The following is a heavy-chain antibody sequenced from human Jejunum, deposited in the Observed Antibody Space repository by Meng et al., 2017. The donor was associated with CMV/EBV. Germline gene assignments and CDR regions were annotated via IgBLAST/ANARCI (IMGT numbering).Heavy chain of an antibody. CDR3: ARGAGYGYGIDY. Sequence: AVSGASISSGGHYWSWIRQPPGKGLESIAYVQYSGTSYYNPSLQSRVTISVDTSKNHFSLNLSSVTAADTAVYFCARGAGYGYGIDYWGQGALVTVSS. CDR1: GASISSGGHY. V-gene: IGHV4-30-4*01. J-gene: IGHJ4*02. D-gene: IGHD5-18*01. CDR2: VQYSGTS.